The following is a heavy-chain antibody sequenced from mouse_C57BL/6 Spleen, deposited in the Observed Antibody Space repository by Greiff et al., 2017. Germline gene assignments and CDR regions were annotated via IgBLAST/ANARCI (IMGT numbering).Heavy chain of an antibody. V-gene: IGHV1-81*01. CDR3: ATPTVVARYWYFDV. J-gene: IGHJ1*03. D-gene: IGHD1-1*01. CDR1: GYTFTSYG. Sequence: QVQLKESGAELARPGASVKLSCKASGYTFTSYGISWVKQRTGQGLEWIGEIYPRSGNTYYNEKFKGKATLTADKSSSTAYMELRSLTSEDSAVYFCATPTVVARYWYFDVWGTGTTVTVSS. CDR2: IYPRSGNT.